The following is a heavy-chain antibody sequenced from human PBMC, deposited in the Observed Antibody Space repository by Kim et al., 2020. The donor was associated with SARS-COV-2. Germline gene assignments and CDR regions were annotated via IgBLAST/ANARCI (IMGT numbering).Heavy chain of an antibody. CDR2: IYTSGRT. D-gene: IGHD3-16*02. J-gene: IGHJ4*02. CDR3: ASALGH. Sequence: SETLSLTCTVSGDSISSDYWSWNRQPAGKGLEWIGRIYTSGRTNYNPSLQSRVTISVDMSKNQFSLKLSSVTAADTAVYYCASALGHWGQGTLVTVSS. V-gene: IGHV4-4*07. CDR1: GDSISSDY.